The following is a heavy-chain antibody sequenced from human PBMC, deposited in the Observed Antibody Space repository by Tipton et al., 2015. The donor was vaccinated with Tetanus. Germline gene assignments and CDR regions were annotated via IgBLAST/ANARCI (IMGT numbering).Heavy chain of an antibody. CDR1: GASMSSSSYY. D-gene: IGHD5-12*01. CDR3: VRGRGFGAYSYAFEY. Sequence: TLSLTCNVSGASMSSSSYYWDWIRQPPGKGLEWIGSIYYSGSSYFNPSLRSRLTMSFKMSKNQFSLKLTSVTTADTAVYYCVRGRGFGAYSYAFEYWGQGALVTVSS. V-gene: IGHV4-39*07. CDR2: IYYSGSS. J-gene: IGHJ4*02.